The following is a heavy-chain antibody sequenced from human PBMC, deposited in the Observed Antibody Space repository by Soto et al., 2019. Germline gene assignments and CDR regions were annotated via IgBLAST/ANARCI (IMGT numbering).Heavy chain of an antibody. D-gene: IGHD1-7*01. CDR3: ARYLNSGPSDY. V-gene: IGHV3-30*03. CDR2: ISYDGSKK. J-gene: IGHJ4*02. CDR1: GFTFSSYG. Sequence: GGSLRLSCAASGFTFSSYGMHWVRQAPGKGLEWVAVISYDGSKKYYADSVKGRFTISRDDAKNSLYLQMNSLRAEDTAVYYCARYLNSGPSDYWGQGTLVTVSS.